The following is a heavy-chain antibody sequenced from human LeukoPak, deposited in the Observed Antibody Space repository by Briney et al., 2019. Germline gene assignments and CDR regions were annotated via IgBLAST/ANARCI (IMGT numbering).Heavy chain of an antibody. CDR1: GFTFSSYA. CDR3: AQEGQRRVNDDFWSGYWDY. V-gene: IGHV3-23*01. CDR2: ISGSGGST. D-gene: IGHD3-3*01. Sequence: GGSLRLSCAASGFTFSSYAMSWVRQAPGKGLEWVSAISGSGGSTYYADSVKGRFTISRDNSKNTLYLQMNSLRAEDTAVYYCAQEGQRRVNDDFWSGYWDYWGQGTLVTVSS. J-gene: IGHJ4*02.